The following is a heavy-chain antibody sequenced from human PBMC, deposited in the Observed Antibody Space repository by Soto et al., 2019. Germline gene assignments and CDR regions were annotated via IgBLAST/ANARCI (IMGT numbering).Heavy chain of an antibody. J-gene: IGHJ4*02. V-gene: IGHV5-10-1*01. Sequence: PGESLKISCKGSGYSFAGYWITWVRQMPGKGLEWMGRIDPSDSQTYYSPSFRGHVTISAAKSITTVFLQWSSLRASDTAMYYCARQIYDSDSGPNCQCSFDSWGQGTLVTVSS. CDR3: ARQIYDSDSGPNCQCSFDS. CDR1: GYSFAGYW. D-gene: IGHD3-22*01. CDR2: IDPSDSQT.